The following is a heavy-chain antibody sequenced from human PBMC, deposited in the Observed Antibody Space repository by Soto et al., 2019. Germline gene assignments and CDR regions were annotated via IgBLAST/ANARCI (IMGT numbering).Heavy chain of an antibody. CDR2: ISYDGSNK. D-gene: IGHD2-15*01. J-gene: IGHJ6*02. CDR3: ARPYCSGGSCAYNSAGYYGMDV. Sequence: QVQLVESGGGVVQPGRSLRLSCAASGFTFSSYAMHWVRQAPGKGLEWVAVISYDGSNKYYADSVKGRFTISRDNSKNTLYLQMNSLRAEDTAVYYCARPYCSGGSCAYNSAGYYGMDVWGRGTTVTVSS. V-gene: IGHV3-30-3*01. CDR1: GFTFSSYA.